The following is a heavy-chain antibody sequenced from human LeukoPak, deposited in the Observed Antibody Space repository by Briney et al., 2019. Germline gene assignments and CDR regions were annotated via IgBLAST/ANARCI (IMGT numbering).Heavy chain of an antibody. CDR1: GFTFSSSG. D-gene: IGHD3-22*01. CDR2: ISYDGRNK. CDR3: AYYDSSGYYYGRLRY. J-gene: IGHJ4*02. Sequence: EGSLRLSCAASGFTFSSSGMHWVRQAPGKGLEWVAVISYDGRNKYYADFVKGRFTISRDNSKNTLYLQMNSLRAEDTAIYFCAYYDSSGYYYGRLRYWGQGTPVTVSS. V-gene: IGHV3-30*03.